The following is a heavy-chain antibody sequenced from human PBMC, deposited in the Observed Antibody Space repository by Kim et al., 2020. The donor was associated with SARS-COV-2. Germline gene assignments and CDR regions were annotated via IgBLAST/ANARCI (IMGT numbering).Heavy chain of an antibody. CDR3: ARGRLIAAAGILGGFAY. D-gene: IGHD6-13*01. V-gene: IGHV1-2*02. J-gene: IGHJ4*02. CDR2: INPNSGDT. Sequence: ASVKVSCKASGYIFTDYYMHWVRQAPGQGLEWMGWINPNSGDTGYAQKFQGSVTMTRDTSISTAYMELSRLRSDDTALYYCARGRLIAAAGILGGFAYWGQGTLVTVSS. CDR1: GYIFTDYY.